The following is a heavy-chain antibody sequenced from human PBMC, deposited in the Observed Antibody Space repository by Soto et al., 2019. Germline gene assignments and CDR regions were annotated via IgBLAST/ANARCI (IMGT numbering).Heavy chain of an antibody. CDR1: GGTFSSYA. Sequence: SVNVSCKASGGTFSSYAISWVRQAPGQGLEWMGGIIPIFGTANYAQKFQGRVTITAGESTSTAYMELSSLRSEDTAVYYCASWCSGYPHYYGMDGWGQGSTVIVSS. V-gene: IGHV1-69*13. CDR2: IIPIFGTA. J-gene: IGHJ6*02. D-gene: IGHD3-22*01. CDR3: ASWCSGYPHYYGMDG.